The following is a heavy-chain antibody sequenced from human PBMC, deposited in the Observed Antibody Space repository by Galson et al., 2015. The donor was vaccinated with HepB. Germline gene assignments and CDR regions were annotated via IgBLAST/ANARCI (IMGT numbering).Heavy chain of an antibody. CDR3: AKEQRQWLVPAGDAFDI. CDR2: ISYDGRNR. CDR1: GFTFSSYR. D-gene: IGHD6-19*01. Sequence: SLRLSCAASGFTFSSYRMHWARQAPGKGLEWEAVISYDGRNRHYPESVKGRFTISRDNSKNTLYLQMNSLRPEDTAVYYCAKEQRQWLVPAGDAFDIWGQGTMVTVSS. V-gene: IGHV3-30*18. J-gene: IGHJ3*02.